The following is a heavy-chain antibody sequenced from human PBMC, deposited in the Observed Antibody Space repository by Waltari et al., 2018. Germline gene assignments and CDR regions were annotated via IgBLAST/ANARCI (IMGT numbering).Heavy chain of an antibody. D-gene: IGHD2-21*02. CDR3: ARGGGGDWEWFDP. CDR2: IYYTGST. Sequence: QVQLQESCPSLLKPSETLSLICTVSGGSISGFYWSWVRQPPGKGLDWIGYIYYTGSTNFNPSLKSRVTMSVDTSKNQFSLKLSSVTAADTAFYYCARGGGGDWEWFDPWGQGTLVTVSS. V-gene: IGHV4-59*01. J-gene: IGHJ5*02. CDR1: GGSISGFY.